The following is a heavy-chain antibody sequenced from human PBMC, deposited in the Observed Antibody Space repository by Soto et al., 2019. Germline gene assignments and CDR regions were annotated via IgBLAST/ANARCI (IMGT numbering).Heavy chain of an antibody. CDR2: ISAYNGNT. Sequence: ASVKVSCKASGYTFTSYGISWVRQAPGQGLEWMGWISAYNGNTNYAQKLQGRVTMTTDTSTSTAYMELRSLRSDDTAVYYCARDYASGRLYEYMDVWGKGTTVTVSS. J-gene: IGHJ6*03. CDR3: ARDYASGRLYEYMDV. V-gene: IGHV1-18*01. D-gene: IGHD6-25*01. CDR1: GYTFTSYG.